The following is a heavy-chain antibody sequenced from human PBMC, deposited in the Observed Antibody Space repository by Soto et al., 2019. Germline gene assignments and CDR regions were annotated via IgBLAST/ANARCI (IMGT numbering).Heavy chain of an antibody. J-gene: IGHJ4*02. Sequence: EVQLVESGGGLVQPGESLKLSRAVSGFTFSGSAMHWVRQASGKGLEWVGRIRSKANNYATAYAASVKGRFTISRDDSKNTAYLQMNSLKSEDTAVYYCTGGYGDYVRDYWGQGTRVTVSS. CDR1: GFTFSGSA. CDR3: TGGYGDYVRDY. D-gene: IGHD4-17*01. V-gene: IGHV3-73*01. CDR2: IRSKANNYAT.